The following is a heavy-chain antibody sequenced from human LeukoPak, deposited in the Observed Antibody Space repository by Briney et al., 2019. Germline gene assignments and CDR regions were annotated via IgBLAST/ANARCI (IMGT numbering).Heavy chain of an antibody. CDR1: GFTFSSHR. CDR3: AREAEDEYSYGRGWFDP. CDR2: ISTSGSTV. Sequence: GGSLRLSCAASGFTFSSHRMNWVRQAPGKGLEWVSYISTSGSTVYYADSVKGRFTISRDNAKKSLYLQMNSLRAEDTALYYCAREAEDEYSYGRGWFDPWGQGTLVTVSS. V-gene: IGHV3-48*04. J-gene: IGHJ5*02. D-gene: IGHD5-18*01.